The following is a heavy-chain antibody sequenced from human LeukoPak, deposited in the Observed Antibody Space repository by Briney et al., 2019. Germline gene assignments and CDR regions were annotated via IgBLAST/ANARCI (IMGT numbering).Heavy chain of an antibody. Sequence: SETLSLTCTVSGDFISRYYWNWIRQSPGKGLEWIGYVYDRGGTNYNPSLKSRAIISADTSKNQFSLKVTSVTAADTAVYYCARASDSGDWHLGYWGQGTLVTVSS. CDR2: VYDRGGT. CDR3: ARASDSGDWHLGY. V-gene: IGHV4-59*01. D-gene: IGHD2-21*02. J-gene: IGHJ4*02. CDR1: GDFISRYY.